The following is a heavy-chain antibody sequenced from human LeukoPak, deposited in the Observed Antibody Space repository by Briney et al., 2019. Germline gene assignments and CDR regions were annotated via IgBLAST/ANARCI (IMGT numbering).Heavy chain of an antibody. CDR1: GNYW. CDR2: ISYDGSNK. V-gene: IGHV3-30-3*01. Sequence: GGSLRLSCAASGNYWMHWVRQAPGKGLEWVAVISYDGSNKYYADSVKGRFTISRDNSKNTLYLQMNSLRAEDTVVYYCARAPADYDSSGYLDYWGQGTLVTVSS. CDR3: ARAPADYDSSGYLDY. J-gene: IGHJ4*02. D-gene: IGHD3-22*01.